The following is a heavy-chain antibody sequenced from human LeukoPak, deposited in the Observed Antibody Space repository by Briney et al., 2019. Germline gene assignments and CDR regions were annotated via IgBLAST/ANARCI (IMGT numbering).Heavy chain of an antibody. CDR3: ARTFSTATVTKDAFDI. CDR1: GFTFSSYS. J-gene: IGHJ3*02. Sequence: GGSLRLSCAASGFTFSSYSMNWVRQAPGRGLEWVSSISSSSSYIYYADSVKGRFTISRDNAKNSLYLQMNSLRAEDTAVYYCARTFSTATVTKDAFDIWGQGTMVTVSS. V-gene: IGHV3-21*01. D-gene: IGHD4-17*01. CDR2: ISSSSSYI.